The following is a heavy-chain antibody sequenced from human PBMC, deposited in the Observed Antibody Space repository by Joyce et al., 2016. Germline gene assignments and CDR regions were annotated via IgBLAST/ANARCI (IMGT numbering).Heavy chain of an antibody. D-gene: IGHD6-6*01. V-gene: IGHV3-74*01. J-gene: IGHJ5*02. CDR3: VRGISARPGGPNWFDP. Sequence: EVQLVESGGGLVQPGGSLRLSCAASGFSFSGYWIHWVRQAPGKGLVWVSLINSDGSSTRFADAVKGRFTISRDNAKNTLYLQMNSLRVEDTAVYYCVRGISARPGGPNWFDPWGQGTLVTVSS. CDR2: INSDGSST. CDR1: GFSFSGYW.